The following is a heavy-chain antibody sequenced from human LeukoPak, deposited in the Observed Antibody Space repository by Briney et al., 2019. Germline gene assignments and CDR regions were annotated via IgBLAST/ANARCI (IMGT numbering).Heavy chain of an antibody. D-gene: IGHD4-23*01. CDR1: GFTFSSYA. V-gene: IGHV3-30*14. Sequence: GRSLRLSCAASGFTFSSYAMHWVRQAPGKGLEWVAVISYDGSNKYYADSVKGRFTISRENAKNSLYLQMNSLRAGDTAVYYCARVYRYGGNPAHYYYYGMDVWGQGTTVTVSS. J-gene: IGHJ6*02. CDR3: ARVYRYGGNPAHYYYYGMDV. CDR2: ISYDGSNK.